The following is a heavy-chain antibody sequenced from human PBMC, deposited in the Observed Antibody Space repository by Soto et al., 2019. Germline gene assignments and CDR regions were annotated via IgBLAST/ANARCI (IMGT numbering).Heavy chain of an antibody. CDR3: ARGRYGDY. CDR2: ISAHNGNT. Sequence: QVHLVQSGAEVKKPGASVKVSCKGSGYAFTTYGITWVRQAPGQGLEWMGWISAHNGNTNYAQKLQGRVTVTRDTATSTAYMELRSLRSDDTAVYYCARGRYGDYGGQGALVTVSS. CDR1: GYAFTTYG. J-gene: IGHJ4*02. D-gene: IGHD1-1*01. V-gene: IGHV1-18*01.